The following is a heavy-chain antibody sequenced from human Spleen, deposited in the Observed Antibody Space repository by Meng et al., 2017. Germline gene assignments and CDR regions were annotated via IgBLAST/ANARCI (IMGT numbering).Heavy chain of an antibody. J-gene: IGHJ4*02. D-gene: IGHD4-11*01. CDR3: ARGKTTFSWGPFDY. Sequence: GESLKISCAASGFTFDDYAMHWVRQAPGKGLEWVSLISWDGGSTYYADSVKGRFTISRDNSKNSLYLQMNSLRGEETAVYYCARGKTTFSWGPFDYWGQGTLVTVSS. CDR2: ISWDGGST. V-gene: IGHV3-43D*03. CDR1: GFTFDDYA.